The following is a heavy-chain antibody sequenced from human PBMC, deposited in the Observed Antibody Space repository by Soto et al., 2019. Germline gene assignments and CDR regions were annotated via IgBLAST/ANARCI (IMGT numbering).Heavy chain of an antibody. CDR3: GRARPTPWWCRGSLLDGFDI. Sequence: ASVKVSCKPSGYTFTSYYMHWVRQAPGQGLEWMGIINPSGGSTSYAQKFQGRVTMTRDTSTSTVYMEPSSLRSEDTAVYYCGRARPTPWWCRGSLLDGFDIWGQGRMVTVSS. J-gene: IGHJ3*02. CDR1: GYTFTSYY. CDR2: INPSGGST. V-gene: IGHV1-46*01. D-gene: IGHD2-8*02.